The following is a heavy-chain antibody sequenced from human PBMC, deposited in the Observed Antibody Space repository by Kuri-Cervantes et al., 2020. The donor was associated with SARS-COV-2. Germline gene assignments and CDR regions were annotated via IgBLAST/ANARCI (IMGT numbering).Heavy chain of an antibody. Sequence: GGSLRLSCAASGFTVSSNYMSWVRQAPGKGLEWVSVIYSGGSTYYADSVKGRFTISRDNSKNTLYLQMNSLRAEDTAVYYCASGILYRWEGYFGCWGQGTLVTVSS. CDR2: IYSGGST. D-gene: IGHD2-15*01. CDR3: ASGILYRWEGYFGC. V-gene: IGHV3-53*01. J-gene: IGHJ4*02. CDR1: GFTVSSNY.